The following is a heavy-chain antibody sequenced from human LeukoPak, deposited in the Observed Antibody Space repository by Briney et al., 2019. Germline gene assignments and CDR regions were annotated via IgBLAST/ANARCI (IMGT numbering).Heavy chain of an antibody. CDR1: GFTFSSYA. D-gene: IGHD3-22*01. CDR2: ISGSGGST. V-gene: IGHV3-23*01. J-gene: IGHJ3*02. Sequence: GGSLRLSCAASGFTFSSYAMSWVRQAPGKGLEGVSAISGSGGSTYYADSVKGRFTISRDNSKNTLYLQMNSLRAEDTAVYYCAKDGYDSSGYYIHDAFDIWGQGTMVTVSS. CDR3: AKDGYDSSGYYIHDAFDI.